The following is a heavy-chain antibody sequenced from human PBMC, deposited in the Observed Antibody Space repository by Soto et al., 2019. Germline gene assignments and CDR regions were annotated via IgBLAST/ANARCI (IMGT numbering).Heavy chain of an antibody. D-gene: IGHD2-21*02. Sequence: SVKVSCKASGGTFSSYTISWVRQAPGQGLEWMGRIIPILGIANYAQKFQGRVTFTADKSTSTAYMELSSLRSEDTAVYYCARSIVVVTAADYWGQGTLVTLSS. J-gene: IGHJ4*02. CDR3: ARSIVVVTAADY. V-gene: IGHV1-69*02. CDR1: GGTFSSYT. CDR2: IIPILGIA.